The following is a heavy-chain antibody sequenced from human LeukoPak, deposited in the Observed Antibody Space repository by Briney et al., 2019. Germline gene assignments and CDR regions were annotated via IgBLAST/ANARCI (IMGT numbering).Heavy chain of an antibody. V-gene: IGHV1-8*01. D-gene: IGHD3-22*01. J-gene: IGHJ4*02. CDR3: ARGSFDYYDSSGYYYVDY. CDR2: MNPNSGNT. Sequence: ASVNVSFTASGYTFTSYDINWVRQATGQGLEWMGWMNPNSGNTGYAQKFQGRVTMTRNTSITTAYMELSSLRSEDTAVYYCARGSFDYYDSSGYYYVDYWGQGTLVTVSS. CDR1: GYTFTSYD.